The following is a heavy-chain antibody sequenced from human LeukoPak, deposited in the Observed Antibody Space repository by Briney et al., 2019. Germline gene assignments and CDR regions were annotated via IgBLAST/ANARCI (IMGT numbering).Heavy chain of an antibody. CDR3: ARDREVTRDFDF. J-gene: IGHJ4*02. Sequence: SETLSLTCVVYGGSFSGYYWTWIRQPPGKGLEWIGDVNYSGSTNYNPSLESRITISVDTSKSQFSLKLSSVTAADTSVYYCARDREVTRDFDFWGQGTLVSVSS. CDR1: GGSFSGYY. D-gene: IGHD4-23*01. CDR2: VNYSGST. V-gene: IGHV4-34*01.